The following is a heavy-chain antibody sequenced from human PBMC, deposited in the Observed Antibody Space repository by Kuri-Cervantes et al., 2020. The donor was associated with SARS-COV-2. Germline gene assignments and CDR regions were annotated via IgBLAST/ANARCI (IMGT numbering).Heavy chain of an antibody. Sequence: SETLSLTCTVSGGSISSSSYYWGWIRQPPGKGLEWIGSIYYSGSTYYNPSLKSRVTISVDTSKNQFSLKLSSVTAADTAVYYCARDPPPDSSGWYSAFDIWAQGTMVTVSS. V-gene: IGHV4-39*07. CDR2: IYYSGST. D-gene: IGHD6-19*01. CDR3: ARDPPPDSSGWYSAFDI. CDR1: GGSISSSSYY. J-gene: IGHJ3*02.